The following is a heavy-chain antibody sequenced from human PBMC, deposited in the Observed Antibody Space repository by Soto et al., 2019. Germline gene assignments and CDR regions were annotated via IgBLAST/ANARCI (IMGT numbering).Heavy chain of an antibody. Sequence: SETLSLTCTVSGGSISSYYWSWIRQPPGKGLEWIGYIYYSGSTNYNPSLKSRVTISVDTSKNQFSLKLSSVTAADTAVYYCARGHITMIVVDDDAFDIWGQGAMVT. CDR1: GGSISSYY. D-gene: IGHD3-22*01. CDR3: ARGHITMIVVDDDAFDI. J-gene: IGHJ3*02. V-gene: IGHV4-59*08. CDR2: IYYSGST.